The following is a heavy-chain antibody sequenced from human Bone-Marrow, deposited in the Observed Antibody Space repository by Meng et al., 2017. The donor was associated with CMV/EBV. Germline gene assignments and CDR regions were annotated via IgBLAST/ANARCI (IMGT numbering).Heavy chain of an antibody. Sequence: QLQLQESGPGLVKPSETLSLTCTFSGGSISSSSYYWGWIRQPPGKGLEWIGSIYYSGSTYYNPSLKSRVTISVDTSKNQFSLKLSSVTAADTAVYYCARDVGYSSGWPLDYWGQGTLVTVSS. CDR3: ARDVGYSSGWPLDY. J-gene: IGHJ4*02. V-gene: IGHV4-39*07. D-gene: IGHD6-19*01. CDR2: IYYSGST. CDR1: GGSISSSSYY.